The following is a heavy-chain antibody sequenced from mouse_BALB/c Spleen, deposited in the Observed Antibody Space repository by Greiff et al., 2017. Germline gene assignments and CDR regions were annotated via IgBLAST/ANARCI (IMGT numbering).Heavy chain of an antibody. CDR3: AKLYGAWFAY. J-gene: IGHJ3*01. CDR2: IWGDGST. CDR1: GFSLTNSG. V-gene: IGHV2-6-6*01. D-gene: IGHD1-1*02. Sequence: QVQLKESGPGLVAPSQSLSITCTASGFSLTNSGVHWVRQSPGKGLEWLGVIWGDGSTNYNSAFKSRLSISKDNSKSQVFLKMSSLQTDDTARYYCAKLYGAWFAYWGQGTLVTVSA.